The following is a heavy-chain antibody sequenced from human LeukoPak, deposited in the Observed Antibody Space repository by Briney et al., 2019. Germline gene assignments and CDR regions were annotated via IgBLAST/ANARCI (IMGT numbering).Heavy chain of an antibody. V-gene: IGHV3-30*03. CDR1: GFTFSSYG. J-gene: IGHJ1*01. CDR2: ISYDGSDK. D-gene: IGHD3-10*01. CDR3: ARDLSHGSGTREYLQH. Sequence: GGSLRLSCAASGFTFSSYGMHWGRQAPGKGLEWVAVISYDGSDKFSADSVKCRFTISRDNSKNTLYLQMNSLRVEDTAVYYCARDLSHGSGTREYLQHWGQGTLVTVSS.